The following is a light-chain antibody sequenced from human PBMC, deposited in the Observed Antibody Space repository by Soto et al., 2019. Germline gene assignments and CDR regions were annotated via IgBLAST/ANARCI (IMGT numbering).Light chain of an antibody. Sequence: QSALTQHASVSGSPGQSITISCTGTSSDVGGYNYVSWYQQHPGKAPKLMIYDVSNRPSGVSNRFSGSKSGNTASLTISGLQAEDEADYYCSSYTSSSTFVFGGGTKVTVL. J-gene: IGLJ2*01. CDR3: SSYTSSSTFV. CDR1: SSDVGGYNY. V-gene: IGLV2-14*01. CDR2: DVS.